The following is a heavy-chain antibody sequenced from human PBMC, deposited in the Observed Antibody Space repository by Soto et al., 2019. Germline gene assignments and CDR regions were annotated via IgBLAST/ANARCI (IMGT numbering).Heavy chain of an antibody. V-gene: IGHV3-23*01. D-gene: IGHD6-19*01. CDR3: AKVQGGWWESAWYFDR. J-gene: IGHJ2*01. Sequence: EVQLLESGGGLVQPGGSLRLSCAASGFTFSSYAMSWVHQAPGKGLEWVSAISGSGGSTYYADSVKGRFTISRDNSKNTLYLQMNSLRAEDTAVYYCAKVQGGWWESAWYFDRWGRGTLVTVSS. CDR2: ISGSGGST. CDR1: GFTFSSYA.